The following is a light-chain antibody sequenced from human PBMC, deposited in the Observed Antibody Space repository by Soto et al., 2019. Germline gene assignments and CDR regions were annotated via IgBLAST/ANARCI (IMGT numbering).Light chain of an antibody. CDR1: QSVSSN. J-gene: IGKJ1*01. Sequence: EIVMTQSPATLSVSPGERATLSSRASQSVSSNLAWYQQKPGQAPRLLIYGASSRATGIPDRFSGSGSGTDFTLTISRLEPEDFAVYYCQQYGRSWTFGQGTKVDIK. CDR2: GAS. CDR3: QQYGRSWT. V-gene: IGKV3-20*01.